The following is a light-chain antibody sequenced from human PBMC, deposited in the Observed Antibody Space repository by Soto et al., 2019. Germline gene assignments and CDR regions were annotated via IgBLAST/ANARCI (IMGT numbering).Light chain of an antibody. CDR1: QDIYNY. CDR2: AAS. V-gene: IGKV1-27*01. CDR3: QKFSAVPT. Sequence: DIQMTQSPSSLSASVGDRVTITCRASQDIYNYLAWYQQKPGQVPTLLISAASTLQSGVPSRFSGSWSGTDFTLTISILPPEYVATYYWQKFSAVPTFGGGTKVEI. J-gene: IGKJ4*01.